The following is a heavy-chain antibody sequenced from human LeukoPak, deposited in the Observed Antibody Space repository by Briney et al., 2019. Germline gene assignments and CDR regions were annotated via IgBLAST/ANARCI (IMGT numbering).Heavy chain of an antibody. J-gene: IGHJ4*02. Sequence: SVKVSCKASRGTLTSYAISSVRQAPGEGLEWMGGIIPIFGTANYAQKFQGRVTITTDESTSKAYMELSSLRAEDTAVDYCARGHYYDSSGYYSYYFDFWGRGKLVTVSS. V-gene: IGHV1-69*05. CDR2: IIPIFGTA. D-gene: IGHD3-22*01. CDR3: ARGHYYDSSGYYSYYFDF. CDR1: RGTLTSYA.